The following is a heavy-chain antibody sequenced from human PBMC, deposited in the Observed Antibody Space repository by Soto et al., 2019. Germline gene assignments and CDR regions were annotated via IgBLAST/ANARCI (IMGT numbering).Heavy chain of an antibody. CDR1: GFTFSTYA. J-gene: IGHJ4*02. Sequence: PGGYLRLSCATSGFTFSTYAMHWVRQAPGKGLQYVSAISSNRRSTYYANSVKGRFAISRDNSKNTLYLQMDSLRAEDMAVYYCARDRCTNGVCYAPSDYWGQGTLVTVSS. CDR3: ARDRCTNGVCYAPSDY. V-gene: IGHV3-64*01. CDR2: ISSNRRST. D-gene: IGHD2-8*01.